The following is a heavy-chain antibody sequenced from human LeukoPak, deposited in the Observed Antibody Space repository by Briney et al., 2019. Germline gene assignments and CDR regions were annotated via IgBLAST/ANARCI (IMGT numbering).Heavy chain of an antibody. CDR2: IYYSGST. D-gene: IGHD4-23*01. Sequence: PSETLSLTCTVSGGSISSSSYYWGWIRQPPGKGLEWIGSIYYSGSTYYNPSLKSRVTISVDTSKNQFSLKLSSVTAADTAVYYCARSTVVTPFDYWGQGTLVTVSS. CDR1: GGSISSSSYY. J-gene: IGHJ4*02. CDR3: ARSTVVTPFDY. V-gene: IGHV4-39*07.